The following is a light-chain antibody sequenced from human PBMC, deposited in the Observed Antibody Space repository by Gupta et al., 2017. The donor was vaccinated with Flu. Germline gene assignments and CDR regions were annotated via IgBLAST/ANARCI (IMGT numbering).Light chain of an antibody. CDR1: SQDIGTYNY. CDR2: EVS. J-gene: IGLJ1*01. Sequence: QSALTQPASVSGSPGQSISISCTGTSQDIGTYNYVSWYIQHPGKAPKLLIFEVSKRPSGISDRFSGSKSDNTASLSISGRQAEDEGDYYCSSYRSGASRVFGTGTTVT. CDR3: SSYRSGASRV. V-gene: IGLV2-14*01.